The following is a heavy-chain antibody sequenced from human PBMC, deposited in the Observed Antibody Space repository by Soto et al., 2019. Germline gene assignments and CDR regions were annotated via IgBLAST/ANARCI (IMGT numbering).Heavy chain of an antibody. CDR1: GGSISSSSYY. Sequence: SETLSLTCIVSGGSISSSSYYWGWIRQPPGKGLEWIGSIYYSGSTYYNPSLKSRVTISVDTSKNQFSLKLSSVTAADTAVFYCERHRARNWFDPWGQGNLVTVSS. V-gene: IGHV4-39*01. J-gene: IGHJ5*02. CDR3: ERHRARNWFDP. D-gene: IGHD6-6*01. CDR2: IYYSGST.